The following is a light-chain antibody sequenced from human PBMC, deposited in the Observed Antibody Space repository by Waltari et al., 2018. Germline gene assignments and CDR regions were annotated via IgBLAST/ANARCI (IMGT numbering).Light chain of an antibody. CDR1: SSDVGSDQL. CDR3: CSYAGSSTVK. V-gene: IGLV2-23*01. J-gene: IGLJ2*01. Sequence: QSALTQPASVSGSPGQSITISCTGTSSDVGSDQLVSWYQQHPGKAPRLMIYADSNRPSGSSNRFSGSKSGNTASLTISGLQAEDEAAYYCCSYAGSSTVKFGEGTYLTVL. CDR2: ADS.